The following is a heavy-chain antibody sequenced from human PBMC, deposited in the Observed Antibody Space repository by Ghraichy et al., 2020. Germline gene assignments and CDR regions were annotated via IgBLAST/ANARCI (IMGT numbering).Heavy chain of an antibody. D-gene: IGHD2-2*02. CDR3: ARAGKYCSSTSCYKDSIDY. Sequence: SQTLSLTCAVYGGSFSGYYWSWIRQPPGKGLEWIGEINHSGSTNYNPSLKSRVTISVDTSKNQFSLKLSSVTAADTAVYYCARAGKYCSSTSCYKDSIDYWGQGTLVTVSS. V-gene: IGHV4-34*01. CDR2: INHSGST. J-gene: IGHJ4*02. CDR1: GGSFSGYY.